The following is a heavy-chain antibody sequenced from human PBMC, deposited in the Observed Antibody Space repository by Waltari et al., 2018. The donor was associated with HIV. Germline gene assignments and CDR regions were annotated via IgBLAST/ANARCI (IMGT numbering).Heavy chain of an antibody. V-gene: IGHV4-59*01. D-gene: IGHD3-22*01. Sequence: QVQLQESGPGLVKPSETLSLTCTVSGGSISSYYWSWIRQPPGKGLEWIGYIYYSVSNNYNPSLKSRVTISVYTSKNQLSLKLSSVTAADTAVYYCARDYYDSSGSSYGRDVWGQGTTVTVSS. CDR2: IYYSVSN. CDR3: ARDYYDSSGSSYGRDV. J-gene: IGHJ6*02. CDR1: GGSISSYY.